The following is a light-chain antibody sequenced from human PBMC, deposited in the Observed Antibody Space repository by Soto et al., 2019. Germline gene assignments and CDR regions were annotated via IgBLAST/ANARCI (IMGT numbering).Light chain of an antibody. J-gene: IGKJ2*01. CDR3: QQRSNWPPT. CDR2: DAS. V-gene: IGKV3-11*01. Sequence: EIVLTQSPATLSLSPGERATLSCRASQSVSSYLAWYQQKPGQAPRLLIYDASNRVTGIPARFSGSGSGTDFPLTISSLEPEDFAVYYCQQRSNWPPTFGQGTKLEIK. CDR1: QSVSSY.